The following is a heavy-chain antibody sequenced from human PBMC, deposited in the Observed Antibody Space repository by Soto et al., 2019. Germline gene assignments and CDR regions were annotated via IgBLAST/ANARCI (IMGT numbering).Heavy chain of an antibody. D-gene: IGHD2-8*02. CDR2: FDPEDGET. CDR1: GYTLTELS. V-gene: IGHV1-24*01. CDR3: ATLWSDGQTGWFDP. Sequence: ASVKVSCKVSGYTLTELSMHWVRQAPGKGLEWMGGFDPEDGETIYAQKFQGRVTMTEDTSTDTAYMELSSLRSEDTAVYYCATLWSDGQTGWFDPWGQGTLVTVSS. J-gene: IGHJ5*02.